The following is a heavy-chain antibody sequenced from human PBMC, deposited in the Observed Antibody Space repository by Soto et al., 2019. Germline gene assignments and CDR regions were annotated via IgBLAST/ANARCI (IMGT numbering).Heavy chain of an antibody. CDR2: ISESGGST. CDR3: AKRSPYSSGWYSPIFDY. V-gene: IGHV3-23*01. D-gene: IGHD6-13*01. J-gene: IGHJ4*02. Sequence: GGSLRLSCAASGFSFSDYAMSWVRQAPGQGPEWVSVISESGGSTHYADSVRGRFTVSRDNSKNSLSLRMNSLRDEDTAVYFCAKRSPYSSGWYSPIFDYWGQGALVTVSS. CDR1: GFSFSDYA.